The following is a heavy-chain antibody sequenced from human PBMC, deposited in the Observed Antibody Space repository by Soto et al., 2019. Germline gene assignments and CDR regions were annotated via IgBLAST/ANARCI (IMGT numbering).Heavy chain of an antibody. Sequence: GGSLRLSCAASGFTFSSYWMSWVRQAPGKGLECVANIKQDGSEKYYVDSVKGRFTISRDNAKNSLYLQMNSLRAEDTAVYYCARDCLAAAGTIYYFDYWGQGTLVTVSS. CDR1: GFTFSSYW. CDR3: ARDCLAAAGTIYYFDY. D-gene: IGHD6-13*01. J-gene: IGHJ4*02. V-gene: IGHV3-7*01. CDR2: IKQDGSEK.